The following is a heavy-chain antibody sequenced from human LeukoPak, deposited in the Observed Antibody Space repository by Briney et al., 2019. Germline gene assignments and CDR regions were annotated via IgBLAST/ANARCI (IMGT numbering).Heavy chain of an antibody. V-gene: IGHV1-69*13. CDR3: ARAPPDHYDSSGYLDY. D-gene: IGHD3-22*01. CDR2: IIPIFGTA. J-gene: IGHJ4*02. CDR1: GGTFSSYA. Sequence: ASVKVSCKASGGTFSSYAISWVRQAPGQGLEWMGGIIPIFGTANYAQKFQGRVTITADESTSTAHTELSSLRSEDTAVYYCARAPPDHYDSSGYLDYWGQGTLVTVSS.